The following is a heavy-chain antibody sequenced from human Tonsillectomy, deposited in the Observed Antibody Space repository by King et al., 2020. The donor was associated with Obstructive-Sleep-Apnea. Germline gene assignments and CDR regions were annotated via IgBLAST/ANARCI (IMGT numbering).Heavy chain of an antibody. Sequence: VQLVESGGGVVQPGRSLRLSCAASGFTFSSYAMHWVRQAPGKGLEWVAVISYDGSNKYYADSVKGRFTISRDNSKNTLYLQMNSLRAEDTAVYYCARERIAVAGTGTGFDYWGQGTLVTVSS. D-gene: IGHD6-19*01. CDR2: ISYDGSNK. CDR3: ARERIAVAGTGTGFDY. J-gene: IGHJ4*02. V-gene: IGHV3-30-3*01. CDR1: GFTFSSYA.